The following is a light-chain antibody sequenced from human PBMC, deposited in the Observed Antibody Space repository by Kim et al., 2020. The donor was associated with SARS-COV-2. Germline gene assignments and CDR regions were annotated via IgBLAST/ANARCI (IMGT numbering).Light chain of an antibody. CDR1: SRRSYD. J-gene: IGLJ2*01. Sequence: SSELTQDPAVFVALGQTVRITCQGDSRRSYDASWKQQKPGKAPVLVIYGKNKRPTGIPDRFSGLSSGNTASLTITGVQAEDAADYYCKSRDSSGNIVVLG. CDR2: GKN. CDR3: KSRDSSGNIVV. V-gene: IGLV3-19*01.